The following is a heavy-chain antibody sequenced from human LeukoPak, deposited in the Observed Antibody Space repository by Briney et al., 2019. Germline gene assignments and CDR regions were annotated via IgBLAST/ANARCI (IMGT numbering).Heavy chain of an antibody. CDR3: AREDASIAEPGGAFDI. V-gene: IGHV4-34*01. Sequence: PSETLSLTCAVYGGSFSGYYWSWIRQPPGKGLEWIGEINHSGSTNYNPSLKSRVTISVDTSKNQFSLKLSSVTAADTAVYYCAREDASIAEPGGAFDIWGQGTMVTVSS. D-gene: IGHD6-6*01. J-gene: IGHJ3*02. CDR2: INHSGST. CDR1: GGSFSGYY.